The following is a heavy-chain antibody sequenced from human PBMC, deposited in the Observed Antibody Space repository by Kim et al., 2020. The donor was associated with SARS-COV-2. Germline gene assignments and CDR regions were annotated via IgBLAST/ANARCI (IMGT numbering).Heavy chain of an antibody. V-gene: IGHV4-34*01. CDR1: GGSFSGYY. CDR2: INHSGST. CDR3: ARVLLGRMGSYGMDV. J-gene: IGHJ6*02. D-gene: IGHD3-16*01. Sequence: SETLSLTCAVYGGSFSGYYWSWIRQPPGKGLEWIGEINHSGSTNYNPSLKSRVTISVDTSKNQFSLKLSSVTAADTAVYYCARVLLGRMGSYGMDVWGQGTTVTVSS.